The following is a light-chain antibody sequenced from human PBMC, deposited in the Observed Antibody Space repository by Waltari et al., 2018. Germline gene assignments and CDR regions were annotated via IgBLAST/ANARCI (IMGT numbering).Light chain of an antibody. CDR2: DAS. V-gene: IGKV3-11*01. Sequence: EIVLTQSPAILSLSPGDRATLSCRASQSVSSYLAWYQQKPGQAPRLLIYDASNRATGSPARFSGSGSGTDFTLTISSLEPEDFAVYYCQQRSSWPTFGQGTKVEIK. CDR3: QQRSSWPT. J-gene: IGKJ1*01. CDR1: QSVSSY.